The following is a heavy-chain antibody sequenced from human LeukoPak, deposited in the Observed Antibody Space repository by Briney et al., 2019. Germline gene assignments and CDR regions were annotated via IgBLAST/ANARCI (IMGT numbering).Heavy chain of an antibody. CDR2: IYYSGSI. V-gene: IGHV4-39*07. CDR1: GGSISSSSYY. Sequence: PSATLSLTCTVSGGSISSSSYYWGWIRQPPGKGLEWIGSIYYSGSIYYNPSLKSRVTISVDTSKNQFSLKLSSVTAADTAVYSCARDSSYAFDIWGQGTMVTVSS. CDR3: ARDSSYAFDI. J-gene: IGHJ3*02.